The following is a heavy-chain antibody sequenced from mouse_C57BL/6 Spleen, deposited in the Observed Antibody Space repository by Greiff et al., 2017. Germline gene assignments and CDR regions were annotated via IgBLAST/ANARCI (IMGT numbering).Heavy chain of an antibody. CDR2: IDPENGDT. CDR3: TTRVRWFAY. J-gene: IGHJ3*01. CDR1: GFNIKDDY. Sequence: EVQLQQSGAELVRPGASVKLSCTASGFNIKDDYMHWVKQRPEQGLEWIGWIDPENGDTEYASKFQGKATITADTSSNTAYLQLSSLTSEDTAVYYCTTRVRWFAYWGQGTLVTVSA. V-gene: IGHV14-4*01.